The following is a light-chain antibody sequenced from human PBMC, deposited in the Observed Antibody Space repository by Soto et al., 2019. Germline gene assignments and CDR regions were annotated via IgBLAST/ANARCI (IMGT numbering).Light chain of an antibody. J-gene: IGKJ2*01. CDR3: QQYDTSPPMYT. CDR2: ATS. Sequence: EIVLPQSPGTLSLSPGERATLSCRASQSVDSTYLAWYQQKPDQSPRLLIYATSTRAAGIPDRFSGSGSGTDFTLTISRLEPDDVAVYYCQQYDTSPPMYTFGQGPRWIS. V-gene: IGKV3-20*01. CDR1: QSVDSTY.